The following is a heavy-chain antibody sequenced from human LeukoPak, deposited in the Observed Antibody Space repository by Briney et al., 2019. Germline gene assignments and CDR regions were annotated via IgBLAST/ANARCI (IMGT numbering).Heavy chain of an antibody. D-gene: IGHD2-15*01. CDR1: GFTFSSYG. J-gene: IGHJ4*02. CDR2: ISGSGDST. V-gene: IGHV3-23*01. CDR3: AKAPVTTCSGAYCYPFDY. Sequence: GGSLRLSCAASGFTFSSYGMNWVRQAPGKGLEWVSFISGSGDSTYFADSVKGRFTISRDNSKNTLYLQMNNLRAEDTAVYYCAKAPVTTCSGAYCYPFDYWSQGTLVTVSS.